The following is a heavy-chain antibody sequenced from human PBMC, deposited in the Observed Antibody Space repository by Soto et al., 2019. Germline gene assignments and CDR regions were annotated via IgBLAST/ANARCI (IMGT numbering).Heavy chain of an antibody. D-gene: IGHD3-3*01. J-gene: IGHJ4*02. CDR3: AAMYYDFWSATLNSAY. CDR1: GGSFINYS. V-gene: IGHV4-34*01. Sequence: NPSETLSLTCAAYGGSFINYSYSWIRQAPGKGLEWIGEVNHSGKTDYNPSLKSRGTISVDTSKNQFSLKLISVTAADTAVYYCAAMYYDFWSATLNSAYWGQGTPVTVSS. CDR2: VNHSGKT.